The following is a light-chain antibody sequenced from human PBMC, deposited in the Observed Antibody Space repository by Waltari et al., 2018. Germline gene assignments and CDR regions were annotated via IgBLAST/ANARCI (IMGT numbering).Light chain of an antibody. J-gene: IGLJ1*01. Sequence: QSVLTQPPSASGTPGQRVTISCSGGSSNIGTNYVDWYQQPPGTAPKLLSFRNNQRASGVPDRFSGSKSGTSASLAISGLRSEDEADYYCAAWDDSLSGNVFGTGTKVTAL. CDR3: AAWDDSLSGNV. CDR2: RNN. V-gene: IGLV1-47*01. CDR1: SSNIGTNY.